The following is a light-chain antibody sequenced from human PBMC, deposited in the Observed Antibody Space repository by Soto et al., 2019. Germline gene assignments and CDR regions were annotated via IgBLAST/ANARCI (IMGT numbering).Light chain of an antibody. J-gene: IGKJ4*01. CDR1: QSVLYSSNNKNY. CDR2: WAS. V-gene: IGKV4-1*01. CDR3: QQYYGSPRA. Sequence: DIVMTQSPDSLAVSLGERATINCKSSQSVLYSSNNKNYLAWYQQKPGQPPKLLIYWASTRESGVPDRFTGSGSGTAFTLTISSLQAEDVAVYYCQQYYGSPRAFGGGTKVEIK.